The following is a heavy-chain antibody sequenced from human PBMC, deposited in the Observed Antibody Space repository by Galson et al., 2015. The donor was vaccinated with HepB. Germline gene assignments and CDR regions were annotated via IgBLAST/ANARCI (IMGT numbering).Heavy chain of an antibody. CDR3: AREGDYCSSTSCYYYYYMDV. Sequence: SVKVSCKASGYTFTSYGISWVRQAPGQGLEWMGWVSAYNGNTNYAQKLQGRVTMTTDTSTSTAYMELRSLRSDDTAVYYCAREGDYCSSTSCYYYYYMDVWGKGTTVTVSS. J-gene: IGHJ6*03. D-gene: IGHD2-2*01. CDR2: VSAYNGNT. CDR1: GYTFTSYG. V-gene: IGHV1-18*01.